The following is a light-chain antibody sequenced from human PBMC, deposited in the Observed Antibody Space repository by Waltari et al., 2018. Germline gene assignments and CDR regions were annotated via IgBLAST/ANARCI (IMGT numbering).Light chain of an antibody. V-gene: IGLV6-57*03. CDR2: EDN. CDR1: SGSIASTF. Sequence: NFMLTQPHSVSESPGKTVIISCTRSSGSIASTFMQWYQQRPGSAPTPVIFEDNERPAGVPDRFSGSIDSSSNSASLTISGLRTEDEADYYCQSYDTTTHWVFGGGTKLTVL. CDR3: QSYDTTTHWV. J-gene: IGLJ3*02.